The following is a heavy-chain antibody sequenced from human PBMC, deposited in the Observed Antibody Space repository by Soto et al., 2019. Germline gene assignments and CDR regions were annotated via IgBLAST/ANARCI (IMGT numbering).Heavy chain of an antibody. CDR3: YGSGSYYNGSYYYYMDV. D-gene: IGHD3-10*01. J-gene: IGHJ6*03. CDR1: GYTFTSYD. CDR2: MNPNSGNT. Sequence: ASVKVSCKASGYTFTSYDINWVRQATGQGLEWMGWMNPNSGNTGYAQKFQGRVTMTRNTSISTAYMELSSLRSEDTAVYYCYGSGSYYNGSYYYYMDVWGKGTTVTVSS. V-gene: IGHV1-8*01.